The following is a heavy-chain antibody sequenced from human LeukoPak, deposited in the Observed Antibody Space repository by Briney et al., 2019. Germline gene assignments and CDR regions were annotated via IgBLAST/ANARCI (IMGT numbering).Heavy chain of an antibody. D-gene: IGHD3-10*01. CDR2: INHSGST. CDR3: ARGYGSGIYY. Sequence: SETLSLTCAVYGGSFSGYYWSWIRQPPRAALEWIGEINHSGSTNYNPSLKSRVTISVDTSKNQFSLKLSSVTAADTAVYYCARGYGSGIYYWGQGTLVTVSS. CDR1: GGSFSGYY. V-gene: IGHV4-34*01. J-gene: IGHJ4*02.